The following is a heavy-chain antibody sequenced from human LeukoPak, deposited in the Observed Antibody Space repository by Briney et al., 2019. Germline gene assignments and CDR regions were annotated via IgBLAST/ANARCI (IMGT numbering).Heavy chain of an antibody. D-gene: IGHD4/OR15-4a*01. CDR1: GFTFSSYE. Sequence: SGGSLTLSCSASGFTFSSYEMNWVRQAPGKGLEWVSSIYSDKTHYSDSVKGRITISRDNSKNTLYLQMNSLRAEDTAVYYCARRAGAYSHPYDYWGQGTLVTVSS. CDR3: ARRAGAYSHPYDY. J-gene: IGHJ4*02. V-gene: IGHV3-53*01. CDR2: IYSDKT.